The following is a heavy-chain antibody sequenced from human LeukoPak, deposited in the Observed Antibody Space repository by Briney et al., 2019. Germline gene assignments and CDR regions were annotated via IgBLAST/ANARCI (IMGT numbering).Heavy chain of an antibody. CDR3: ARVGSTDGPHAFDI. CDR1: GFTFSTYE. Sequence: GGSLRLSCAASGFTFSTYEMTWVRQAPGKGLVWVSGINSDGRMTRYAESVKGRFTISRDNAKNTLYLQMNSLRAEDTSVYYCARVGSTDGPHAFDIWGQGTMVTVSS. V-gene: IGHV3-74*01. CDR2: INSDGRMT. D-gene: IGHD2-21*02. J-gene: IGHJ3*02.